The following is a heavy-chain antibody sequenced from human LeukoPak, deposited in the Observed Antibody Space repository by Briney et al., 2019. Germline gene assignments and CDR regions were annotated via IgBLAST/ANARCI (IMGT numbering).Heavy chain of an antibody. CDR1: GFTFSSYA. J-gene: IGHJ4*01. Sequence: PGGSLRLSCAASGFTFSSYAMHWVRQAPGKGLQWMAVLSYDGSNKYYADSVRGRFTISRDNSKNTLYLQMDSLRAEDTAVYYCARGPNGGSQRGYFDYWGHGTLVTVSS. CDR3: ARGPNGGSQRGYFDY. CDR2: LSYDGSNK. V-gene: IGHV3-30-3*01. D-gene: IGHD1-1*01.